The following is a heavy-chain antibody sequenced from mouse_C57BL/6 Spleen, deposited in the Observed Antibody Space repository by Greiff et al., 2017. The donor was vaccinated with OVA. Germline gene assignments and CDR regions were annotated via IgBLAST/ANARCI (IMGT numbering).Heavy chain of an antibody. CDR3: ASHYYGSSYAMDY. CDR2: IYPGDGDT. D-gene: IGHD1-1*01. V-gene: IGHV1-82*01. J-gene: IGHJ4*01. Sequence: VQLHQSGPELVKPGASVKISCKASGYAFSSSWMSWVKQRPGKGLEWIGRIYPGDGDTNYNGKFKGKATLTADKSSSTAYMQLSSLTSEDSAVYFCASHYYGSSYAMDYWGQGTSVTVSS. CDR1: GYAFSSSW.